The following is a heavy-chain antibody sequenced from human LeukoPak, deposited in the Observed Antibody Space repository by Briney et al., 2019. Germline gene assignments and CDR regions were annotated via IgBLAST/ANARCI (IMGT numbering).Heavy chain of an antibody. V-gene: IGHV3-13*01. CDR1: GFTFSSYD. D-gene: IGHD6-19*01. J-gene: IGHJ6*02. Sequence: GGSLRLSCAASGFTFSSYDMHWVRQATGKGLEWVSSIGTAGETYYAGSVKGRLTIYRENAKNSLYLQMNSLRAGDTAVYYCARRGARTVAGDAYYYYYGMDVWGQGTTVTVSS. CDR2: IGTAGET. CDR3: ARRGARTVAGDAYYYYYGMDV.